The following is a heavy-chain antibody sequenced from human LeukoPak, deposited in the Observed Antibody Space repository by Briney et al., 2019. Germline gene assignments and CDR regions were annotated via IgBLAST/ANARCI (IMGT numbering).Heavy chain of an antibody. CDR1: GFTFSDYY. Sequence: PGGSLRLSCAASGFTFSDYYMSWIRQAPGKGLEWVSYISSSGSTIYYADSVKGRFTISRDNAKNSLYLQMNSLRAEDTAVYYCARCSDSPSGCDAFDIWGQGTMVTVSS. CDR2: ISSSGSTI. CDR3: ARCSDSPSGCDAFDI. V-gene: IGHV3-11*04. D-gene: IGHD6-25*01. J-gene: IGHJ3*02.